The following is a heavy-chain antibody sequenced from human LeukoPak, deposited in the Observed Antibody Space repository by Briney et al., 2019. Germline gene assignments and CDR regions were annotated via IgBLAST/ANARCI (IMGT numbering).Heavy chain of an antibody. CDR2: VYYTGST. CDR1: GGSISSYY. CDR3: ARGYNFIYYFDY. D-gene: IGHD5-12*01. V-gene: IGHV4-59*07. Sequence: SDTLSLTCTVSGGSISSYYWSWIRQPPGKELEWIGYVYYTGSTNYNPSPKSRVTISVDTSKNQFSLKLSSVTAADTAIYYCARGYNFIYYFDYWGQGSLVTVSS. J-gene: IGHJ4*02.